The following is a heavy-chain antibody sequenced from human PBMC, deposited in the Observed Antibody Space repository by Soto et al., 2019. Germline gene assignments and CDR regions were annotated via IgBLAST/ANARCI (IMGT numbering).Heavy chain of an antibody. J-gene: IGHJ4*02. CDR3: SRGVGDTF. V-gene: IGHV3-7*04. CDR2: INQDGSEK. Sequence: EVHLVESGGGLVQTGGSLRLSCAIFESTVSRDWMNWVRQAPGKGLEWVAHINQDGSEKYYVDSVKGRFTISRDNAKKTLYLKMNSLTPAVQAIYSGSRGVGDTFWGKGTVVTISS. D-gene: IGHD1-26*01. CDR1: ESTVSRDW.